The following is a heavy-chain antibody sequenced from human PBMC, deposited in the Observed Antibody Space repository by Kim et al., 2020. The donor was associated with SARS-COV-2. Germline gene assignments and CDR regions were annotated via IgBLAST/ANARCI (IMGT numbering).Heavy chain of an antibody. V-gene: IGHV3-43*01. D-gene: IGHD3-22*01. J-gene: IGHJ4*02. Sequence: GGSLRLSCAASGFTFDDYTMHWVRQAPGKGLEWVSLISWDGGSTYYADSVKGRFTISRDNSKNSLYLQMNSLRTEDTAFYYCAKSSVGKYYFDYWGQGTL. CDR3: AKSSVGKYYFDY. CDR2: ISWDGGST. CDR1: GFTFDDYT.